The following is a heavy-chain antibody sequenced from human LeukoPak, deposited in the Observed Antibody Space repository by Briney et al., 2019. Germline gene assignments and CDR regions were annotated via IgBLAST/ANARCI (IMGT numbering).Heavy chain of an antibody. Sequence: SVKVSCKASGGTFSSYAISWVRQAPGQGLEWMGGIIPIFGTANYAQKFQGRVTMTRDTSISTAYMELSRLRSDDTAVYYCARDDNSGYYSGPWGQGTLVTVSS. CDR1: GGTFSSYA. CDR3: ARDDNSGYYSGP. D-gene: IGHD3-22*01. CDR2: IIPIFGTA. J-gene: IGHJ5*02. V-gene: IGHV1-69*05.